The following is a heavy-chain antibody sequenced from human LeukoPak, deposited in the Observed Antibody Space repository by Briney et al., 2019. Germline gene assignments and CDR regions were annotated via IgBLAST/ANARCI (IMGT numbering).Heavy chain of an antibody. CDR1: GYTFTGYY. V-gene: IGHV1-2*02. J-gene: IGHJ4*02. CDR3: ASSIVGATIFAY. D-gene: IGHD1-26*01. CDR2: INHNSGGT. Sequence: ASVKVSCKASGYTFTGYYMHWVRQAPGQGLEWMGWINHNSGGTNYAQKFQGRVTMTRDTSISTAYMELSRLRSDDTAVYYCASSIVGATIFAYWGQGTLVTVSS.